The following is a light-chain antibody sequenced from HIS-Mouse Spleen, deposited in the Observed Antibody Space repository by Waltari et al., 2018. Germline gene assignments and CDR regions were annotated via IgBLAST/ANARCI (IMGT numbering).Light chain of an antibody. V-gene: IGLV3-25*03. Sequence: SYELTQPPSVSVSPGQTARITCSGDALPKQYAYWYQQKPGQAPGLVINKDSERPSGIPERFSGSSSGTTVTLTISGVQAEDEADYYCQSADSSGTYSVVFGGGTKLTVL. J-gene: IGLJ2*01. CDR3: QSADSSGTYSVV. CDR2: KDS. CDR1: ALPKQY.